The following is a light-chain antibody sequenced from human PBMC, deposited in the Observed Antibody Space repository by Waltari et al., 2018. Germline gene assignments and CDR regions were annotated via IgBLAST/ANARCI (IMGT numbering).Light chain of an antibody. V-gene: IGKV1-5*03. CDR3: QHYNSYSGDT. CDR2: KTS. J-gene: IGKJ2*01. CDR1: QSITTW. Sequence: DIQMTQSPSTLSASVGDRVIITCRASQSITTWLAWYQQKPGKAPKLLIYKTSTLESGVPSRFSGSGSGTEFTLTISSLQHDDFATYYCQHYNSYSGDTFGQGTKLEI.